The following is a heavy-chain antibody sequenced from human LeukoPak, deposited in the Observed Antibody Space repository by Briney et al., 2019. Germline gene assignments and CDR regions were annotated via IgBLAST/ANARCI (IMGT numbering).Heavy chain of an antibody. CDR3: ARGGYTLYWYFDL. V-gene: IGHV3-21*01. J-gene: IGHJ2*01. Sequence: GGSLRLSCAASGFTFSSYSMNWVRQAPGEGLEWVSSISGSSSYIYYADSVKGRFTISRDNAKHSLYLQMNSLRAEDTAVYYCARGGYTLYWYFDLWGRGTLVTVSS. CDR2: ISGSSSYI. D-gene: IGHD6-13*01. CDR1: GFTFSSYS.